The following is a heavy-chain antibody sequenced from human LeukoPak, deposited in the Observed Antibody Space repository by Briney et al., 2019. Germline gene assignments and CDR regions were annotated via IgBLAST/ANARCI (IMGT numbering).Heavy chain of an antibody. Sequence: SETLSLTCAVYGGSFSGYYWSWIRQPPGKGLEWIGEINHSGSTNYNPSLKSRVTISVDTSKNQFSLKLSSVTAADTAVYYCARATGIVVVPAAISFPRYFDYWGQGTLVTVSS. V-gene: IGHV4-34*01. D-gene: IGHD2-2*01. CDR3: ARATGIVVVPAAISFPRYFDY. CDR1: GGSFSGYY. J-gene: IGHJ4*02. CDR2: INHSGST.